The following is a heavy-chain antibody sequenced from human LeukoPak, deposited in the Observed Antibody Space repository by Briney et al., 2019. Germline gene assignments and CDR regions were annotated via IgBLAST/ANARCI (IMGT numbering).Heavy chain of an antibody. D-gene: IGHD3-10*01. CDR2: IWHDASHT. CDR1: SFSFNTYT. V-gene: IGHV3-33*01. CDR3: AREIFGAGSYPDY. Sequence: GVSLTLSCAASSFSFNTYTMQWHPPAPGLGREGVALIWHDASHTFYTDPVKGRFTISRDNSKNTVYLQMNSLGGEDTAVYYCAREIFGAGSYPDYWGQGTLVTVSS. J-gene: IGHJ4*02.